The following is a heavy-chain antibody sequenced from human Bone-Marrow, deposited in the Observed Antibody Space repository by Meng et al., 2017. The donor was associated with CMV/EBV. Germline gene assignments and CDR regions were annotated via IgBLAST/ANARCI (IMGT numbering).Heavy chain of an antibody. CDR3: ARESISGTDHGFDS. CDR2: IKSDGSII. D-gene: IGHD1-26*01. Sequence: GESLKISCEVSGFTFSSYWMHWVRQAPGEGLVWVSRIKSDGSIISYADSVKGRFTISRDNAKNTLYLQMHSLRAEDTAVYYCARESISGTDHGFDSWGQGTLVTVSS. J-gene: IGHJ4*02. V-gene: IGHV3-74*01. CDR1: GFTFSSYW.